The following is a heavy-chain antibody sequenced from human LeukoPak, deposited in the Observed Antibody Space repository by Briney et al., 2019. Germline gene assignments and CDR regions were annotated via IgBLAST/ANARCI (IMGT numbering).Heavy chain of an antibody. CDR3: AKSNGYGLMDI. J-gene: IGHJ3*02. V-gene: IGHV4-59*12. CDR1: GGSISCYY. D-gene: IGHD3-22*01. CDR2: IYYSGST. Sequence: SETLSLTCTVSGGSISCYYRGWVRPPPGKGLEWIGYIYYSGSTNYNPSLKSRVTISVDTSKNQFSLKLNSVTAADTAVYYCAKSNGYGLMDIWGQGTMVTVSS.